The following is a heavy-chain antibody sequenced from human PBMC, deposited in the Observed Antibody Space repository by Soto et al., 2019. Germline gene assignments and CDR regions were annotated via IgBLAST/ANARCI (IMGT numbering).Heavy chain of an antibody. CDR1: GGSFSSYA. D-gene: IGHD4-4*01. Sequence: VKVSCTASGGSFSSYAISWVRQAPGQGLEWMGGVIPIFGTANYAQKFQGRVTITADESTSTAYMELSSLRSEDTGVYYCARDGFPNTYRDALYYYYYGMDVWGQGTTVTVSS. J-gene: IGHJ6*02. V-gene: IGHV1-69*13. CDR3: ARDGFPNTYRDALYYYYYGMDV. CDR2: VIPIFGTA.